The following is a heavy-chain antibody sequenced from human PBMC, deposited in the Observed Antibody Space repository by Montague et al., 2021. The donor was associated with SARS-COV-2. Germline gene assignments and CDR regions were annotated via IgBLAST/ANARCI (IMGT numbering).Heavy chain of an antibody. CDR3: ARVGDGVERCPILGLCPFYYYYYIDI. CDR2: VKHSGDT. Sequence: SETLSLICAVRGGSFSGYSWIWIRQPPGKGLEWIGEVKHSGDTKYNTSLKSRVAISIDTSKNQFSLKLSSVTAPDTAVYYCARVGDGVERCPILGLCPFYYYYYIDIWGKGTAVTVSS. V-gene: IGHV4-34*01. J-gene: IGHJ6*03. D-gene: IGHD3/OR15-3a*01. CDR1: GGSFSGYS.